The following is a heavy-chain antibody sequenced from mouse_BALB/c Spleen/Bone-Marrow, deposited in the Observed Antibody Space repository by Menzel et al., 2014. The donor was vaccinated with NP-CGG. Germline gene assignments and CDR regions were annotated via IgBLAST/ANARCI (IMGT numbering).Heavy chain of an antibody. Sequence: VQLQESGAELVRPGSSVKISCKASGYAFSSYWMNWVKQRPGQGLEGMGQIYPGDRDTDYNGKFKGKAKLTADKSSNTAYMQLTSLTSEDXXXXXXXRGGISVDYWGQGTTLTVSS. V-gene: IGHV1-80*01. CDR1: GYAFSSYW. CDR3: XRGGISVDY. J-gene: IGHJ2*01. CDR2: IYPGDRDT.